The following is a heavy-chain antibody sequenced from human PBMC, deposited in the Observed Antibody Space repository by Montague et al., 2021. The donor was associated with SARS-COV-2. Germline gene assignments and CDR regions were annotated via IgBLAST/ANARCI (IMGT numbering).Heavy chain of an antibody. CDR1: GGSTASHY. CDR3: ARGWAFDP. CDR2: VYYNGDT. J-gene: IGHJ3*01. V-gene: IGHV4-59*08. Sequence: SETLSLTCTVSGGSTASHYWNWIRQSPGKRPEWIGYVYYNGDTKYNPSLQSRVTISIDTSENQFSLRLNSVTAAGTAVYFCARGWAFDPWGRGRLVTVSS.